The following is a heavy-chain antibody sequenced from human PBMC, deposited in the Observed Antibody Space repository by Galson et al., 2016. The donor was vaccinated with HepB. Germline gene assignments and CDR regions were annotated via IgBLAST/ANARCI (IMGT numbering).Heavy chain of an antibody. D-gene: IGHD1-26*01. CDR2: IFWDDDK. V-gene: IGHV2-5*02. CDR1: GFSLYTGKMG. CDR3: ARATPGTPWYFDL. Sequence: PALVKPTQTLTLTCTFSGFSLYTGKMGVGWIRQPPGKALEWLALIFWDDDKRFSPSLKSRLTITKDNSKNQVVLTMTNMDPMDTATYYCARATPGTPWYFDLWGRGTLVTVSS. J-gene: IGHJ2*01.